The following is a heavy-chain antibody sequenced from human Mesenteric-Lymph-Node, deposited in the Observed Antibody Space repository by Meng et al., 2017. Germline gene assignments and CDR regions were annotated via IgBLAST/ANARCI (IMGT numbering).Heavy chain of an antibody. CDR3: AREVHALRWSGYCSSTSCSKYYYYGMDV. CDR2: INPNSGGT. V-gene: IGHV1-2*02. CDR1: GYTFTGYY. D-gene: IGHD2-2*01. Sequence: ASVKVSCKASGYTFTGYYMHWVRQAPGQGLEWMGWINPNSGGTNYAQKFQGRVTITRNTSISTAYMELSSLRSEDTAVYYCAREVHALRWSGYCSSTSCSKYYYYGMDVWGQGTTVTVSS. J-gene: IGHJ6*02.